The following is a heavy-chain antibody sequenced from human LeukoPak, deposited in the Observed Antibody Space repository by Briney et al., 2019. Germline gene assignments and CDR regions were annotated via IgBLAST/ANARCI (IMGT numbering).Heavy chain of an antibody. V-gene: IGHV3-23*01. CDR3: AKCYYDSSTSGTDW. Sequence: GGSLRLSCAASGFTFSNYAMSWVRQAPGKGLEWVSATSGSGGSTYYADSVVKGRFTISRDNSKNTLYLQMNSLRAEDTAVYYCAKCYYDSSTSGTDWWGQGTLVTVSS. CDR1: GFTFSNYA. D-gene: IGHD3-22*01. CDR2: TSGSGGST. J-gene: IGHJ4*02.